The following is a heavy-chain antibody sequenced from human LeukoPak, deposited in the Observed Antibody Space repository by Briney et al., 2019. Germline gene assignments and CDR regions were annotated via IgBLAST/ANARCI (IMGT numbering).Heavy chain of an antibody. CDR1: GFTFSSYG. Sequence: GGSLRLSCAASGFTFSSYGMHWVRQAPGKGLEWVAFIRYDGSNKYYADSVKGRFTISRDNSKNTLYLQMNSLRAEDTAVYYCAKDEGGDYGHYFDYWGQGTLVTVSS. J-gene: IGHJ4*02. CDR3: AKDEGGDYGHYFDY. CDR2: IRYDGSNK. V-gene: IGHV3-30*02. D-gene: IGHD4-17*01.